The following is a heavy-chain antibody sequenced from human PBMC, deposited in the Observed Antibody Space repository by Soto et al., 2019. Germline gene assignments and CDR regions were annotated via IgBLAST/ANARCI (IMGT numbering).Heavy chain of an antibody. D-gene: IGHD3-16*01. CDR2: ISAYNGNT. J-gene: IGHJ6*02. Sequence: EASVKVSCKASSYTFTSYGISWVRQAPGQGLEWMGWISAYNGNTNYAQKLQGRVTMTTDTSTTTAYMELRSLRSNDTAIYYCAMVDVYVTPSPQDVWGQGTTVTVSS. V-gene: IGHV1-18*01. CDR1: SYTFTSYG. CDR3: AMVDVYVTPSPQDV.